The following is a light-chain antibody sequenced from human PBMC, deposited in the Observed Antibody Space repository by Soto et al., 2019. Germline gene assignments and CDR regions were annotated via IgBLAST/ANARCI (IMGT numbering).Light chain of an antibody. V-gene: IGKV3-20*01. Sequence: EIVLTQSPGTLSLSPGERATLSCRASQSVSSSYLAWYQQRPGQAPRLLIYGASSRATGIPDRFSGSGSGKDFTLTISRLEPEDFAVYYCQQYGSSPLTFGQGTKVDI. J-gene: IGKJ1*01. CDR1: QSVSSSY. CDR2: GAS. CDR3: QQYGSSPLT.